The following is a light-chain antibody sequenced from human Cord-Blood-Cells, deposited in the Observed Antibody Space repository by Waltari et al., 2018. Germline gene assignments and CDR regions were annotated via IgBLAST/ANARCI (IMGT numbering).Light chain of an antibody. CDR1: SSDVGGYNY. Sequence: QSALTQPASVSGFPGQSITISCTGTSSDVGGYNYVSWYQQHPGKAPKLMIYDVSNRPSGVSNRFSGSKSGNTVSLTISGLQAEDEADYYCSSYTSSSTYVFGTGTKVTVL. CDR3: SSYTSSSTYV. V-gene: IGLV2-14*01. J-gene: IGLJ1*01. CDR2: DVS.